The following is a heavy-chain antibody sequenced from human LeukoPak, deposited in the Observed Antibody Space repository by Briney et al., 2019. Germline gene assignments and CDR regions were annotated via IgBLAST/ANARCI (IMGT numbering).Heavy chain of an antibody. CDR2: INHSGST. J-gene: IGHJ3*02. CDR1: GGSFSGYY. Sequence: SETLSLTCAVYGGSFSGYYWSWIRQPPGKGLEWIGEINHSGSTNYNPSLKSRVTISVDTSKNQFSLKLSSVTAADTAVYYCARVPFRWYYAFDIWGQGTMVTVSS. V-gene: IGHV4-34*01. D-gene: IGHD6-13*01. CDR3: ARVPFRWYYAFDI.